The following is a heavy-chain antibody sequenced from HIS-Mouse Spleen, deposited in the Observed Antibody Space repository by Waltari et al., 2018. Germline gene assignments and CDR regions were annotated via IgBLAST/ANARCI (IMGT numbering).Heavy chain of an antibody. CDR3: AREIPYSSSWYDWYFDL. J-gene: IGHJ2*01. Sequence: QLQLQESGPGLVKPSETLSLTCTVSGGSISSSSYYWGWIRQPPGKGLEWIGSIYYSGGTYHSPPRTGRGTISVDTSKNQFSLKLSSVTAADTAVYYCAREIPYSSSWYDWYFDLWGRGTLVTVSS. CDR1: GGSISSSSYY. D-gene: IGHD6-13*01. V-gene: IGHV4-39*07. CDR2: IYYSGGT.